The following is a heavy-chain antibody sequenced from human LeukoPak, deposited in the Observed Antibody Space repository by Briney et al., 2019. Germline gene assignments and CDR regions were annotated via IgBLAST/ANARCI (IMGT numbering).Heavy chain of an antibody. J-gene: IGHJ4*02. CDR3: AKLTVTTGTKPFDY. V-gene: IGHV3-30*18. CDR2: ISYDGSNK. D-gene: IGHD4-17*01. Sequence: GRSLRLSCAASGFTFSTYGMHWVRQAPGKGLEWVAVISYDGSNKYYVDSVKGRFTISRDNSKNTVFLQMNSLRAEDTAVYYCAKLTVTTGTKPFDYWGQGTLVTVSS. CDR1: GFTFSTYG.